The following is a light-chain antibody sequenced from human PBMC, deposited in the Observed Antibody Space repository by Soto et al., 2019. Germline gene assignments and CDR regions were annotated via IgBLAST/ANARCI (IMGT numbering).Light chain of an antibody. Sequence: EIVVAQSPATLSVSPGERATLSCRASQSVSSSYLAWYQQKPGQAPRLLIYGASRRAAGIAGRFSGSGSGTDFTPPTSRLEPADFSAYYCQQCGSSPLTFGGGTKVDIK. CDR2: GAS. J-gene: IGKJ4*01. V-gene: IGKV3-20*01. CDR3: QQCGSSPLT. CDR1: QSVSSSY.